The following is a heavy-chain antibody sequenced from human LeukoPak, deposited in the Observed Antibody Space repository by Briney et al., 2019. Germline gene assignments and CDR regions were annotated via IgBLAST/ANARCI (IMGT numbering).Heavy chain of an antibody. V-gene: IGHV3-23*01. CDR3: AKLGSSTVTFDH. J-gene: IGHJ4*02. CDR2: IGSSGDST. D-gene: IGHD6-6*01. Sequence: GGSLRLSCAASGFTFSSYAMSWVRQAPGKGLEWVSTIGSSGDSTYYADSVKGRFTISRDSSKNTLYLQTNSLRAEDTAVYFCAKLGSSTVTFDHWGQGTLVTVSS. CDR1: GFTFSSYA.